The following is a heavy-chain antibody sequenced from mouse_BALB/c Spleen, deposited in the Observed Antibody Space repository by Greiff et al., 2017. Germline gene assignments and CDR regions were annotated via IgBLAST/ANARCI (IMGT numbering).Heavy chain of an antibody. V-gene: IGHV1-54*01. CDR2: INPGSGGT. CDR3: ARRWDY. Sequence: QVQLKESGAELVRPGTSVKVSCKASGYAFTNYLIEWVKQRPGQGLEWIGVINPGSGGTNYNEKFKGKATLTADKSSSTAYMQLSSLTSDDSAVYFCARRWDYWGQGTSVTVSS. J-gene: IGHJ4*01. CDR1: GYAFTNYL.